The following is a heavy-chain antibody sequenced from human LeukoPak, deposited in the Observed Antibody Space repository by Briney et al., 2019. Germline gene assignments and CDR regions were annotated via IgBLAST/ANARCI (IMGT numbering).Heavy chain of an antibody. D-gene: IGHD4-17*01. CDR3: ARTTVTTGRTNWFDP. CDR1: GFTFSRYS. V-gene: IGHV3-21*01. Sequence: GGSLRLSCAASGFTFSRYSMNWVRQAPGKGLEWVSSISSSSSYIYYADSVKGRFTISRDNAKNSLYLQMNSLRAEDTAVYYCARTTVTTGRTNWFDPWGQGTLATVSS. CDR2: ISSSSSYI. J-gene: IGHJ5*02.